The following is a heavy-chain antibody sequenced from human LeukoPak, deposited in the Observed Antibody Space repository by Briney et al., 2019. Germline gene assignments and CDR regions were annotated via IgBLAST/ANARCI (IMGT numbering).Heavy chain of an antibody. CDR3: ARFPSKYFDWFYTTIDYYGMDV. J-gene: IGHJ6*02. Sequence: SETLSLTCTVSGGSISSYYWSWIRQPPGKGLEWIGRIYTSGSTNYNPSLKSRVTMSVGTSKNQFSLKLSSVTAADTAVYYCARFPSKYFDWFYTTIDYYGMDVWGQGTTVTVSS. D-gene: IGHD3-9*01. V-gene: IGHV4-4*07. CDR2: IYTSGST. CDR1: GGSISSYY.